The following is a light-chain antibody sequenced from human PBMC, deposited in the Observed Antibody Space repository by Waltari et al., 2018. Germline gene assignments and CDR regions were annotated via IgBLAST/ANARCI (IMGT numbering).Light chain of an antibody. CDR2: TYN. Sequence: QSVLTQPPSASGTPGQRVTISFSGSTSNIGRNTVNWYQRLPGTAPKLLIYTYNQRPSGVPDRFSGSKSGTSASLAISGRQSEDEADYYCAVWDDSLSGPGFGGGTKVTVL. CDR1: TSNIGRNT. V-gene: IGLV1-44*01. CDR3: AVWDDSLSGPG. J-gene: IGLJ3*02.